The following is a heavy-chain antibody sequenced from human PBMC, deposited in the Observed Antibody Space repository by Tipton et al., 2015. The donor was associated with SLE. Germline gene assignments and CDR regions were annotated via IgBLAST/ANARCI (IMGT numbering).Heavy chain of an antibody. J-gene: IGHJ4*02. CDR1: GFSVSNNY. V-gene: IGHV3-53*01. CDR3: ARVTSPRSSGAGRFDY. Sequence: SLRLSCAASGFSVSNNYMSWVRQAPGKGLEWVSVIYTAGDTYYADSVKGRFTISRDNAKNSLFLHMNSLRADDTAVYYCARVTSPRSSGAGRFDYWGQGTLVTVSS. D-gene: IGHD6-19*01. CDR2: IYTAGDT.